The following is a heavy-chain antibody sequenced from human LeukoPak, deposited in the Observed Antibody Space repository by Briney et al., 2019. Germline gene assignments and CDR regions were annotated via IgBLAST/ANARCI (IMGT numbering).Heavy chain of an antibody. CDR1: GFTFSDYY. V-gene: IGHV3-11*04. J-gene: IGHJ3*02. CDR2: IRSSGSTI. D-gene: IGHD5-24*01. Sequence: GGSLRLSCAVSGFTFSDYYMGWVRQAPGRVLGWVSYIRSSGSTIYYADSVKGRSTNSSDSAKNALYLQMNSLRAEETAVYSCVRGRDGYNSGAFDIWGQGTMVTVSS. CDR3: VRGRDGYNSGAFDI.